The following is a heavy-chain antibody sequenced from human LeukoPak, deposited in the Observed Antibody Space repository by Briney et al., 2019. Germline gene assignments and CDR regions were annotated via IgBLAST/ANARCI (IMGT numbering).Heavy chain of an antibody. V-gene: IGHV4-59*01. J-gene: IGHJ4*02. Sequence: SETLALTCAVSGGSISTYYWSWIRQPPGKGLEWIGYIHYSGSSNYNPSLKSRVTISLDTSKNQFSLKLSSVTAANTAVYYCARGAAATYWGQGTLVTVSS. CDR2: IHYSGSS. CDR1: GGSISTYY. CDR3: ARGAAATY. D-gene: IGHD6-13*01.